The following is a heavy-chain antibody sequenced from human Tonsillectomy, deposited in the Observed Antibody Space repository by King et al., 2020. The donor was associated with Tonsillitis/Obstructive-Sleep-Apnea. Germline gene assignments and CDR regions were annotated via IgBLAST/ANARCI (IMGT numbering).Heavy chain of an antibody. CDR3: ARDNGGGSAFDI. CDR2: ISHTGST. J-gene: IGHJ3*02. D-gene: IGHD3-16*01. CDR1: GGSFSGYY. V-gene: IGHV4-34*01. Sequence: VQLQLWGAGLLKPSETLSLTCGVYGGSFSGYYWSWIRQPPGKGLEWIGEISHTGSTNYNPSLKSRVTISVDTSKNQLSLKLSSVTAADTAVYYCARDNGGGSAFDIWGQGTMVTVSS.